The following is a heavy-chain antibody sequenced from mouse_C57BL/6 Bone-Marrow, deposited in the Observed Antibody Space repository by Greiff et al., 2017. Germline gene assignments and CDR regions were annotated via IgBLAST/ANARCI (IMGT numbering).Heavy chain of an antibody. Sequence: DVQLQESGGGLVKPGGSLKLSCAASGFTFSDYGMHWVRQAPEKGLEWVAYISSGSSTIYYADTVKGRFTISRDNAKNTLFLQMTSLRSENTAMYYCARGREGYFDVWGTGTTVTVSS. CDR1: GFTFSDYG. CDR3: ARGREGYFDV. J-gene: IGHJ1*03. V-gene: IGHV5-17*01. CDR2: ISSGSSTI.